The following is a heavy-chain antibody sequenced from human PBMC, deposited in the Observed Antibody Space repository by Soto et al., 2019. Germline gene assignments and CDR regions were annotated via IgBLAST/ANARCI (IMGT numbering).Heavy chain of an antibody. Sequence: EVQLVESGGGLVKPGGSLRLSCAASGFTFSSYSMNWVRQAPGKGLEWVSSITNGSDYIYYADSVKGRFTISGDNAKNSLYLQMNSLRAEDTALYYCARDAYCSTTSCYIYFDSWGQGTLVTVSS. CDR3: ARDAYCSTTSCYIYFDS. J-gene: IGHJ4*02. CDR2: ITNGSDYI. D-gene: IGHD2-2*01. CDR1: GFTFSSYS. V-gene: IGHV3-21*06.